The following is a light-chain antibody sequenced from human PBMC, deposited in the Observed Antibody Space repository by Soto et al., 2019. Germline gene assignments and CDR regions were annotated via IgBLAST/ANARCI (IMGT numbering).Light chain of an antibody. J-gene: IGLJ2*01. CDR1: SSDVGGYKY. CDR3: SSFSSTTATTVV. V-gene: IGLV2-14*01. Sequence: QSALTQPASVSGSPGQSITISCTGTSSDVGGYKYVSWYQQHPGKAPKLIIYEVSNRPSGVPNRFSASKSGNTAYLTISGLQAEDEADYFCSSFSSTTATTVVFGGGTKLTVL. CDR2: EVS.